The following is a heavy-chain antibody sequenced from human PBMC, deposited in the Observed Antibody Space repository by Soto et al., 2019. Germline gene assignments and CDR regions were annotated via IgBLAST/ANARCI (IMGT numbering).Heavy chain of an antibody. CDR3: ARHLGMDV. J-gene: IGHJ6*02. CDR1: GYTFNRYQ. V-gene: IGHV1-46*02. Sequence: ASVKVSCKASGYTFNRYQMHWVRQAPGEGLEWMGIINPSDGSTSYAQKLQGGVTMTRDTSTSTVYMELNSLRSEDTAVYYCARHLGMDVWGQGTTVTVSS. CDR2: INPSDGST.